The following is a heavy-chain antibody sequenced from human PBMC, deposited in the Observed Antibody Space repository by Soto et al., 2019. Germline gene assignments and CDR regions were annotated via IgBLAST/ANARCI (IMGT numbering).Heavy chain of an antibody. J-gene: IGHJ6*02. CDR3: ARDLGGRNYYYGMDV. CDR1: GFTVSSNY. Sequence: EVQLVESGGGLIQPGGSLRLSCAASGFTVSSNYMSWVRQAPGKGLEWVSVIYSGGSTYYADSVKGRFTISRDNSKTTLYLQMNSLRAEDTAVYYCARDLGGRNYYYGMDVWGQGTTVTVSS. D-gene: IGHD3-16*01. V-gene: IGHV3-53*01. CDR2: IYSGGST.